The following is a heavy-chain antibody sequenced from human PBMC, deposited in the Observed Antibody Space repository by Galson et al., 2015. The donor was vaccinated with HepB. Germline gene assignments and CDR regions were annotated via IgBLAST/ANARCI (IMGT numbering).Heavy chain of an antibody. CDR1: GFTFSSYS. D-gene: IGHD3-10*01. CDR2: ISSSSSYI. CDR3: ARDRIWFGEGGYYYGMDV. J-gene: IGHJ6*02. V-gene: IGHV3-21*01. Sequence: SLRLSCAASGFTFSSYSMNWVRQAPGKGLEWVSSISSSSSYIYYADSVKGRFTISRDNAKNSLYLQMNSLRAEDTAVYYCARDRIWFGEGGYYYGMDVWGQGTTVTVSS.